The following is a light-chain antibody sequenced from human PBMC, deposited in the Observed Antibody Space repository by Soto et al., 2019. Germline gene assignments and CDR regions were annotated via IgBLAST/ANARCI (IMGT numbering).Light chain of an antibody. CDR1: QSISSSY. CDR2: GAS. V-gene: IGKV3-20*01. CDR3: QQYGSSRFT. J-gene: IGKJ3*01. Sequence: EIVLTQSPGPLSLSPGERATLSCRASQSISSSYLAWYQQKPGQAPRLLVYGASSRATGIPDRFSGSGSGTDFTLTISRLEPEDFAVYYWQQYGSSRFTFGPGTNVDIK.